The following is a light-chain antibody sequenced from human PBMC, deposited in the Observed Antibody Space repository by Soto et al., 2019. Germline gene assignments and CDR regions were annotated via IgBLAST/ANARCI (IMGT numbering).Light chain of an antibody. V-gene: IGLV2-8*01. CDR1: SSDVGGYNY. Sequence: QSVLTQPPSVSGSPGQSVTISCTGTSSDVGGYNYVSWYQQHPGKAPKLMIYEVSKRPSGVPDRFSGSKSGNTASLTVSGLQAEDEADYYCSSYAGSNHVVFGGGTKLTVL. J-gene: IGLJ2*01. CDR2: EVS. CDR3: SSYAGSNHVV.